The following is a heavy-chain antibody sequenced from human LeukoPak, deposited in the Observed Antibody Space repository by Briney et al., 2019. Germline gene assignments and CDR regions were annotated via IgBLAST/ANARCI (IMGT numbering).Heavy chain of an antibody. J-gene: IGHJ6*04. CDR1: GGSFSGYY. CDR2: INHSGST. CDR3: ARPSRYCSGGSCYLVRYYYGMDV. V-gene: IGHV4-34*01. D-gene: IGHD2-15*01. Sequence: SETLSLTCAVYGGSFSGYYWSWIRQPPGKGLEWIGEINHSGSTNYNPSLKSRVTISVDTSKNQFSLKLSPVTAADTAVYYCARPSRYCSGGSCYLVRYYYGMDVWGKGTTVTVSS.